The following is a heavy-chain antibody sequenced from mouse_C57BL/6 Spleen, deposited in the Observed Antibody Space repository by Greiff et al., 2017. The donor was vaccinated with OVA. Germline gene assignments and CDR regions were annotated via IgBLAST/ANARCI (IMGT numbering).Heavy chain of an antibody. J-gene: IGHJ2*01. CDR3: ARQGYGSYFDY. CDR2: ISSGGSYT. CDR1: GFTFSSYG. D-gene: IGHD1-1*01. Sequence: DVQLVESGGDLVKPGGSLKLSCAASGFTFSSYGMSWVRQTPDKRLEWVATISSGGSYTYYPDSVKGRFTISRDNAKNTLYLQMSSLKSEDTAMYYCARQGYGSYFDYWGQGTTLTVSS. V-gene: IGHV5-6*01.